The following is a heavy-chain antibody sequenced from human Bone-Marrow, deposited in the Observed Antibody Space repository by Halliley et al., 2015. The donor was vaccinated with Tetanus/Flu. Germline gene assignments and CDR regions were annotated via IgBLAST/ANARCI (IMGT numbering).Heavy chain of an antibody. CDR2: YYYGGNT. V-gene: IGHV4-59*08. Sequence: TLSLTCTVSGVSIGSHFWCWVRQPPGKGLEWVGCYYYGGNTYYSPLPDGRVIILVDTSKNQFSLSLNSVTATDTAVYYCATLGYTSGNSFDHWGQGTPITVSS. CDR3: ATLGYTSGNSFDH. CDR1: GVSIGSHF. D-gene: IGHD2-15*01. J-gene: IGHJ4*02.